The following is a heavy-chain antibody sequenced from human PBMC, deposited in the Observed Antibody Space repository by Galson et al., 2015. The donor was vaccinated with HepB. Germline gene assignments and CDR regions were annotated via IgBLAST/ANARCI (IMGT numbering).Heavy chain of an antibody. V-gene: IGHV3-7*01. Sequence: SLRLSCAASGFTFSSYWMSWVRQAPGKGLEWVANIKQDGSEKYYVDSVKGRFTISRDNTKNSLYLQMNSLRAEDTAMYYCAREEYNSFPDYWGQGTLVTVSP. CDR3: AREEYNSFPDY. J-gene: IGHJ4*02. D-gene: IGHD6-6*01. CDR1: GFTFSSYW. CDR2: IKQDGSEK.